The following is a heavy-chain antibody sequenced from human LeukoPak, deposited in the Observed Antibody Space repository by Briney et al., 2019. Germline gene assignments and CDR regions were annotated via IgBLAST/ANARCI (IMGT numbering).Heavy chain of an antibody. V-gene: IGHV3-74*01. CDR3: ARFRGIDDFWSGYYLY. J-gene: IGHJ4*02. Sequence: PGGSLRLSCAASGFTFSSYWMHWVRHAPGKGLVWVSRINGDGSTTSYADSVKGRFTISRDNAKNTLYLQMNSLRAEDTAVYYCARFRGIDDFWSGYYLYWGQGTLVTVSS. D-gene: IGHD3-3*01. CDR1: GFTFSSYW. CDR2: INGDGSTT.